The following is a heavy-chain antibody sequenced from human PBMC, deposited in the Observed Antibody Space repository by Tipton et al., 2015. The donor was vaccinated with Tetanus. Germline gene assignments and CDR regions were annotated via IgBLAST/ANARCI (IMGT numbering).Heavy chain of an antibody. CDR3: ARVRRGCSGGGCYSSFDP. D-gene: IGHD2-15*01. CDR1: GGSMSSNY. Sequence: TLSLTCTVSGGSMSSNYWSWIRQPPGKGPEWLGHIDYSGNTNYNSSLKGRATISLNTPKNQFSLKLTSVTAADTAVYYCARVRRGCSGGGCYSSFDPWGQGSLVIVSS. V-gene: IGHV4-59*01. J-gene: IGHJ5*02. CDR2: IDYSGNT.